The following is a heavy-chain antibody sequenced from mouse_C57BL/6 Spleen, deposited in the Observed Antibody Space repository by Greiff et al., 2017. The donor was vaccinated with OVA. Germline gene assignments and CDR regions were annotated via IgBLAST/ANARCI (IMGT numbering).Heavy chain of an antibody. CDR2: IYPGDGDT. V-gene: IGHV1-80*01. Sequence: QVQLKESGAELVKPGASVKISCKASGYAFSSYWMNWVKQRPGKGLEWIGQIYPGDGDTNYNGKFKGKATLTADKSSSTAYMQLSSLTSEDSAVYFCARGGFLYAMDYWGQGTSVTVSS. J-gene: IGHJ4*01. CDR3: ARGGFLYAMDY. CDR1: GYAFSSYW.